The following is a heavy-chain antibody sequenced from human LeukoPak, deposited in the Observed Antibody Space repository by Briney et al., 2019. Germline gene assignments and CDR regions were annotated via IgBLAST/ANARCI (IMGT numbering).Heavy chain of an antibody. Sequence: ASVKVSCKASGGTFSSYAISWVRQAPGQGLEWMGWMNPNSGNTGYAQKFQGRVTMTRNTSISTAYMELSGLRSEDTAVYYCARSLGELSYWGQGTLVTVSS. D-gene: IGHD3-16*02. CDR2: MNPNSGNT. J-gene: IGHJ4*02. V-gene: IGHV1-8*02. CDR1: GGTFSSYA. CDR3: ARSLGELSY.